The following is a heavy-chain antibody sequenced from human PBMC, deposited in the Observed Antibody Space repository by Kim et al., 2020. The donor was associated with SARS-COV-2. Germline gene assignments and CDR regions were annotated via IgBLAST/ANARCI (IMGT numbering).Heavy chain of an antibody. D-gene: IGHD2-2*01. Sequence: ASVKVSCKVSGYTLTELSMHWVRQAPGKGLEWMGGFDPEDGETIYAQKFQGRVTMTEDTSTDTAYMELSSLRSEDTAVYYCATLLGYCSSTSCYLRYGAPHYFDYWGQGTLVTVSS. CDR3: ATLLGYCSSTSCYLRYGAPHYFDY. V-gene: IGHV1-24*01. CDR1: GYTLTELS. J-gene: IGHJ4*02. CDR2: FDPEDGET.